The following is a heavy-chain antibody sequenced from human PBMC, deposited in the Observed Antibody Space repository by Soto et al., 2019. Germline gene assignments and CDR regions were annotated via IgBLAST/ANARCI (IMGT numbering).Heavy chain of an antibody. CDR3: ARVGSSGWFSYH. Sequence: SETLSLTCTVSGCSLISYYWSWIRQPPEKALEWIGYIYYSGSTNYNPSLESRVTISVDTSKNQLSLKLRSVTAADTAVYYCARVGSSGWFSYHWGQGTLVTVS. J-gene: IGHJ5*02. V-gene: IGHV4-59*01. CDR2: IYYSGST. D-gene: IGHD6-19*01. CDR1: GCSLISYY.